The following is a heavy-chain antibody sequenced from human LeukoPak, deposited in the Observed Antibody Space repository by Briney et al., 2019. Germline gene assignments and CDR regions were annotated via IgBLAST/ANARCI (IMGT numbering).Heavy chain of an antibody. CDR2: ISSSGSTI. J-gene: IGHJ3*02. V-gene: IGHV3-11*01. CDR1: GFTFSDYY. CDR3: ARAITFHVDAFDI. D-gene: IGHD3-16*01. Sequence: GGSLRLSCAASGFTFSDYYMSWIRQAPGKGLEWVSYISSSGSTIYHADSVKGRFTISRDNAKNSLYLQMNSLRAEDTAVYYCARAITFHVDAFDIWGQGTMVTVSS.